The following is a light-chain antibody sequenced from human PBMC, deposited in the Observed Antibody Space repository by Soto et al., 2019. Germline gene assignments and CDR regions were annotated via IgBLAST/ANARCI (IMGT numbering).Light chain of an antibody. J-gene: IGKJ1*01. CDR2: AAS. CDR3: LQLNSFPPT. Sequence: DIPLTQSPSFLSASVGDRVTITCRASQDISSHLVWFQQESGKAPKLLIYAASTLQSGVPSRFTGVGAGTEFTLTISSLQPEDFATYYCLQLNSFPPTFGQGTKVETK. CDR1: QDISSH. V-gene: IGKV1-9*01.